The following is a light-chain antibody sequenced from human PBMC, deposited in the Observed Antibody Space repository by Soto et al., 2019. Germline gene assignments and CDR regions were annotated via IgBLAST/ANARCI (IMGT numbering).Light chain of an antibody. Sequence: QSALTQPASVSGSPGQSITISCTGTSSDVGSYNLDSWYQQHPGKAPKLMIYEVSKRPSGVSNRFSGSKSGNTASLTISGLQAEDEADYYCCSYAGSSIVVFGGGTKLTVL. CDR3: CSYAGSSIVV. CDR2: EVS. V-gene: IGLV2-23*02. J-gene: IGLJ2*01. CDR1: SSDVGSYNL.